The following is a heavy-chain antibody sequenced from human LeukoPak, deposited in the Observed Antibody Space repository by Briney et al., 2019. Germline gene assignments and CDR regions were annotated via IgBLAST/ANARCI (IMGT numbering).Heavy chain of an antibody. CDR1: GFTFSSYA. CDR2: ISGSGGST. D-gene: IGHD3-22*01. V-gene: IGHV3-23*01. J-gene: IGHJ4*02. Sequence: RSGGSLRLSCAASGFTFSSYAMSWVRQAPGKGLGWVSAISGSGGSTYYADSVKGRFTISRDNSKNTLYLQMNSLRAEDTAVYYCAKDFADYYDTNYFDYWGQGTLVTVSS. CDR3: AKDFADYYDTNYFDY.